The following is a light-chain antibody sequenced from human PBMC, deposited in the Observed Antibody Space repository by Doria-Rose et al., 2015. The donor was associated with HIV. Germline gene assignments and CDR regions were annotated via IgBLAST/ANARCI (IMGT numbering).Light chain of an antibody. CDR1: QSLLYTSKNY. Sequence: DIRVAQSPESLGMSLGERATLNCKSNQSLLYTSKNYLAWYQQKPGQHPKLMIYWASTRQSGVPARFSGSGSGTDFTLTISSLEAEDVAVYYCQQYYDTPSFGPGTTVDI. CDR2: WAS. V-gene: IGKV4-1*01. CDR3: QQYYDTPS. J-gene: IGKJ3*01.